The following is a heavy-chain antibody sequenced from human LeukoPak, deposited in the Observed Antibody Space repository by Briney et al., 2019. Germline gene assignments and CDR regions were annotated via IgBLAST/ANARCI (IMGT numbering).Heavy chain of an antibody. CDR2: IYYTRST. CDR1: GGSISSSSYY. CDR3: ARGVTMIVVVIHDWYFDL. D-gene: IGHD3-22*01. J-gene: IGHJ2*01. Sequence: SETLSLTCTVSGGSISSSSYYWGWIRQPPGKGLEWIGSIYYTRSTYYNPSLKSRVTISVDTSKNQFSLKLTSVTAADTAVYYCARGVTMIVVVIHDWYFDLWGRGTLVTVSS. V-gene: IGHV4-39*01.